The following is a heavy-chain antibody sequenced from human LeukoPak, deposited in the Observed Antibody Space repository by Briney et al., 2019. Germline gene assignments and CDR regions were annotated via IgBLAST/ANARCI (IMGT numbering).Heavy chain of an antibody. CDR1: GGSIRSYY. CDR2: IYSSWTT. CDR3: ARYGYTASYYSLDY. D-gene: IGHD1-26*01. Sequence: PSETLSLTCTVSGGSIRSYYWSWIRQPAGKGLESIGRIYSSWTTNYNPSLKSRVTMSVDMSTNQFSLRLSSVTAADTAIYYCARYGYTASYYSLDYWGQGILVTVSS. V-gene: IGHV4-4*07. J-gene: IGHJ4*02.